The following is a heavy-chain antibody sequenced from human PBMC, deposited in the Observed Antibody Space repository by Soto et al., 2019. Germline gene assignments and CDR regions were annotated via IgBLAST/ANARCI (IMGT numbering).Heavy chain of an antibody. J-gene: IGHJ6*02. Sequence: QVQLVQSGAEVKKPGSSVKVSCKASGGTFSSYAISWVRQAPGQGLEWMGGIIPIFGTANYAQKFQGRVTITADKSTSTAYMELSSLRSEDTAVYYCAEGGNYYDSSGYYSYYYYGMDVWGQGTTVTVSS. CDR3: AEGGNYYDSSGYYSYYYYGMDV. V-gene: IGHV1-69*06. D-gene: IGHD3-22*01. CDR2: IIPIFGTA. CDR1: GGTFSSYA.